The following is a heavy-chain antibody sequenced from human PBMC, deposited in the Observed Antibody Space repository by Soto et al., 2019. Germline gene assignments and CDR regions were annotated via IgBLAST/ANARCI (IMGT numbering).Heavy chain of an antibody. J-gene: IGHJ3*02. V-gene: IGHV1-18*04. D-gene: IGHD3-10*01. Sequence: ASVKVSCKASGYTFTSYYMHWVRQAPGQWLEWMGWISAYNGNTNYAQKLQGRVTMATDTSTSTAYMELRSLRSDDTAVSYCARDEFTRVRGFYDAFDIWGQGTMVTVSS. CDR1: GYTFTSYY. CDR2: ISAYNGNT. CDR3: ARDEFTRVRGFYDAFDI.